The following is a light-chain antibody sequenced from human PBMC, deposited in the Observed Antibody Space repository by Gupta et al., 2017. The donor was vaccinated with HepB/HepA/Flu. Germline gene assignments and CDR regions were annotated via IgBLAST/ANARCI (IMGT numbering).Light chain of an antibody. Sequence: SPGERATLSCRASQSVSSSYLAWYQQKPGQAPRLLIYGASSRATGIPDRFSVSGSGTDFTLTISRLEPEDFAVYYCQQYGSSPPITFGQGTRLEIK. V-gene: IGKV3-20*01. J-gene: IGKJ5*01. CDR1: QSVSSSY. CDR2: GAS. CDR3: QQYGSSPPIT.